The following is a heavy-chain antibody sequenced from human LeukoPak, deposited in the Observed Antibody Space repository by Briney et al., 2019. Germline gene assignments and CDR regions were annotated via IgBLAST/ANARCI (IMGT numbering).Heavy chain of an antibody. CDR1: GFTFSSYA. V-gene: IGHV3-48*04. D-gene: IGHD6-13*01. Sequence: GGSLRLSCAASGFTFSSYAMSWVRQAPGKGLEWVSYISSSGSTIYYADSMKGRFTISRDNAKNSLYLQMNSLRAEDTALYYCARVWGIAATGTSAFDIWGQGTMVTVSS. CDR2: ISSSGSTI. CDR3: ARVWGIAATGTSAFDI. J-gene: IGHJ3*02.